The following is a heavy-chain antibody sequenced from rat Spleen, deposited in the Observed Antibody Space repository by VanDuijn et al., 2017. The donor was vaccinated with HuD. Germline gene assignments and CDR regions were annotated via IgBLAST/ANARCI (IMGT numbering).Heavy chain of an antibody. J-gene: IGHJ2*01. CDR2: ISNAGDT. D-gene: IGHD1-4*01. CDR1: GFTFNDYV. Sequence: EVQLVESGGGLVQPGRSLKLSCAASGFTFNDYVMTWVRQAPAKGLEWVASISNAGDTYYPDSVKGRFSISRDDAKSTIYLHMNSLRSEDTATYYCSPLPGHNLDYWGQGVMVTVSS. V-gene: IGHV5-29*01. CDR3: SPLPGHNLDY.